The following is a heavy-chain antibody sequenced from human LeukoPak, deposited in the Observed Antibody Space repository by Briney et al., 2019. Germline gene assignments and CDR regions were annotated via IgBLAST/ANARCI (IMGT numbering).Heavy chain of an antibody. CDR1: GYTFTNYA. D-gene: IGHD3-22*01. CDR3: AVLSYDSSGYYYPFDY. J-gene: IGHJ4*02. Sequence: ASVKVSCRASGYTFTNYAMNWVRQAPGQGLEWMGWMNTNTGNPTYAQGFTGRFVFSLDTSVSTAYLQISSLKTEDSAVYYCAVLSYDSSGYYYPFDYWGQGTLVTVSS. CDR2: MNTNTGNP. V-gene: IGHV7-4-1*02.